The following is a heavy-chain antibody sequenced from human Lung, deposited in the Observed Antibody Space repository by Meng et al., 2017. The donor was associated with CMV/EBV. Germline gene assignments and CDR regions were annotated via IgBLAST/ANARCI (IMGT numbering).Heavy chain of an antibody. J-gene: IGHJ4*02. CDR3: ARATGGDY. Sequence: GEXXKISCAASGFTFSRYSMNWVRQAPGKGLEWVSSISSSSSYIYYADSVKGRFTISRDNAKNSLYLQMNSLRAEDTAVYYCARATGGDYWGQGTLVTVSS. V-gene: IGHV3-21*01. CDR2: ISSSSSYI. D-gene: IGHD3-16*01. CDR1: GFTFSRYS.